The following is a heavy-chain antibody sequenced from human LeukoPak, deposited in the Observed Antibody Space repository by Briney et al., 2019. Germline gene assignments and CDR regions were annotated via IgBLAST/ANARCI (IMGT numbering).Heavy chain of an antibody. Sequence: PSETLSLTCTVSGGSISSYYWSWIRQPPGKGLEWIGYIYYSGSTNYNPSLKSRVTISVDTSKNQFSLKLSSVTAADTAVYYCARSVPKYYDILTGYYNDAFDIWGQGTMVTVSS. CDR1: GGSISSYY. V-gene: IGHV4-59*08. D-gene: IGHD3-9*01. J-gene: IGHJ3*02. CDR2: IYYSGST. CDR3: ARSVPKYYDILTGYYNDAFDI.